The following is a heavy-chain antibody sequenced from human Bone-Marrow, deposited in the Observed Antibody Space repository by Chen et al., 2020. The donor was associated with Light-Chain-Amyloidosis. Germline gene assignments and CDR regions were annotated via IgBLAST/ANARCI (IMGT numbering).Heavy chain of an antibody. J-gene: IGHJ4*02. CDR2: IYPDDSDA. CDR3: ARRRDGFNFDY. Sequence: GWVRQMPGKGLEWMGVIYPDDSDARYSPSFEGQVTISADKSITTAYLQWRSLKASDTAMYYCARRRDGFNFDYWGQGTLVTVSS. V-gene: IGHV5-51*01. D-gene: IGHD5-12*01.